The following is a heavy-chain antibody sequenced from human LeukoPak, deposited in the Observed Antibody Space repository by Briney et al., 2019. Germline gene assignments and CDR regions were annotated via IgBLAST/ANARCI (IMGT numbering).Heavy chain of an antibody. J-gene: IGHJ4*02. V-gene: IGHV4-59*01. Sequence: SSETLSLTCAVYGGSFSGYYWSWIRQPPGKGLEWIGYIYYSGSTNYNPSLKSRVTISVDTSKNQFSLKLSSVTAADTAVYYCARVALGGYYGSGSYLGGVAYYFDYWGQGTLVTVSS. D-gene: IGHD3-10*01. CDR2: IYYSGST. CDR1: GGSFSGYY. CDR3: ARVALGGYYGSGSYLGGVAYYFDY.